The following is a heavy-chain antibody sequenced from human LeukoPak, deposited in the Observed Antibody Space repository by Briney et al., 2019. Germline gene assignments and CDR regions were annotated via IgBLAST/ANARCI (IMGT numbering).Heavy chain of an antibody. CDR2: ISSSSSTI. J-gene: IGHJ4*02. V-gene: IGHV3-48*04. CDR1: GFTFSSYS. CDR3: ARDRLGDKGDFDY. Sequence: PGGSLRLSCAASGFTFSSYSMNWVRQAPGKGLEWVSYISSSSSTIYYADSVKGRFTISRDNAKNSLYLQMNSLRAEDTAVYYCARDRLGDKGDFDYWGQGTLVTVSS. D-gene: IGHD3-10*01.